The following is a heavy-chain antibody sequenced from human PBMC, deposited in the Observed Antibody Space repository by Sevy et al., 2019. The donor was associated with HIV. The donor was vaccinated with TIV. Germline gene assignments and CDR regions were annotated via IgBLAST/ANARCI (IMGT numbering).Heavy chain of an antibody. CDR2: INSDSGVT. J-gene: IGHJ6*02. CDR3: ARLTTQPTSDLYGLDV. D-gene: IGHD4-17*01. Sequence: ASVKVSCKASGYIFSDYYIHWVQQAPGQGLEWMAWINSDSGVTNYAQGFQGEVTVTRDTSLRTAYLELTNLKSNDTAIYYCARLTTQPTSDLYGLDVWGQGTTVTVSS. CDR1: GYIFSDYY. V-gene: IGHV1-2*02.